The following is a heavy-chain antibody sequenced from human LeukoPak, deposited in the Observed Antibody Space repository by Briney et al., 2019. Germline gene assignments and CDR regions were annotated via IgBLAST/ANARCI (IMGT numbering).Heavy chain of an antibody. J-gene: IGHJ6*03. CDR1: GSTFSSYE. Sequence: GGSLRLSCAASGSTFSSYEMNWVRQAPGKGLEWVSYISSSGTTIYYADSVKGRFTISRDNAKNSLYLQMNSLRAEDTAVYYCARRRGYMDVWGKGTTVTVSS. CDR2: ISSSGTTI. D-gene: IGHD5-12*01. V-gene: IGHV3-48*03. CDR3: ARRRGYMDV.